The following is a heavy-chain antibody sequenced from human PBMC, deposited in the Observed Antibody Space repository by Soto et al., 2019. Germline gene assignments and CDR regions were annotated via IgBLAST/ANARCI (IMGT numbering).Heavy chain of an antibody. Sequence: PGGSLSLSSEASGFTFVASWMAWARQALGAGLDWVATRKPDGSEENYVDSVESRFSGSRADAKDSFYLHINSLRADDTGVNYCARGTLAGVIRGISFDSWGQGTLVTVSS. CDR3: ARGTLAGVIRGISFDS. J-gene: IGHJ4*02. CDR2: RKPDGSEE. D-gene: IGHD3-10*01. V-gene: IGHV3-7*03. CDR1: GFTFVASW.